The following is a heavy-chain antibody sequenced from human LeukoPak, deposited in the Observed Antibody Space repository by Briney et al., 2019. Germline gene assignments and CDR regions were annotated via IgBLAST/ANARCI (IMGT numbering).Heavy chain of an antibody. Sequence: SETLSLTCAVYGGSFSGYYWSWIRQPPGKGLEWIGEINHSGSTNYNPSLKSRVTISVDASKNQFSLKLSSVTAADTAVYYCASYGMDVWGQGTTVTVSS. CDR3: ASYGMDV. CDR1: GGSFSGYY. CDR2: INHSGST. V-gene: IGHV4-34*01. J-gene: IGHJ6*02.